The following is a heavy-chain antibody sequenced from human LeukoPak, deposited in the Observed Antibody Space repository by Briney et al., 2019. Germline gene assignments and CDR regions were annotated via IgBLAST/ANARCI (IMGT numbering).Heavy chain of an antibody. D-gene: IGHD1-26*01. CDR2: VCSYGST. V-gene: IGHV4-39*01. J-gene: IGHJ4*02. CDR3: AKSGGYGLIDY. Sequence: SDTLSLTCTLSGASVSVSPYYCGWVRQPPGKGLEWIGSVCSYGSTCYNPSLQIRVTISIETSKNQISLRLNSVNAADTAIYYCAKSGGYGLIDYWGQGTLVTVSS. CDR1: GASVSVSPYY.